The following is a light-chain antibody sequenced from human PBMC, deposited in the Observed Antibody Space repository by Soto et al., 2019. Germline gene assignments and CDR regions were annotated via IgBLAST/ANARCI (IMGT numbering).Light chain of an antibody. CDR2: GAS. Sequence: EIVLTQSPGTLSLSPWERGALSCRASQSVSSNYLAWYQQRPGLAPRLLVHGASRRATGIPDRFRGSGSGTEFILTISELEPEDFAVYFCQHFGSSPPVTFGQGTRLEIK. V-gene: IGKV3-20*01. CDR3: QHFGSSPPVT. CDR1: QSVSSNY. J-gene: IGKJ5*01.